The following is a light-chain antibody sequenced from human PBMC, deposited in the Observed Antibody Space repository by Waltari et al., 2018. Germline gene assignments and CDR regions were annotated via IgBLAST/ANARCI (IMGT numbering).Light chain of an antibody. CDR3: SSYAGSNNFVV. Sequence: QSALTQPPSASGSPGQPVTLSCTGTSSDVGGYNYVSWYQQHPGKAPKLMIYEVSKRRSGVPDRFAGSKSGNTASLTVSGLQAEDEADYYCSSYAGSNNFVVFGGGTKLTVL. CDR2: EVS. CDR1: SSDVGGYNY. V-gene: IGLV2-8*01. J-gene: IGLJ2*01.